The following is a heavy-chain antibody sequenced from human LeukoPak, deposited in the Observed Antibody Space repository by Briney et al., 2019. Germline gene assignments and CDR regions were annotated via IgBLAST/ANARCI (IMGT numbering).Heavy chain of an antibody. V-gene: IGHV4-61*02. CDR2: IYTSGST. Sequence: SETLSLACTVSGGSISSVSSYWSWIRQPAGKGLEWIGRIYTSGSTNYNPSLKSRVTMSVDTSKNQFSLKLSSVTAADTAVYYCARGDDFIDYWGQGTLVTVSS. CDR3: ARGDDFIDY. CDR1: GGSISSVSSY. D-gene: IGHD2-21*02. J-gene: IGHJ4*02.